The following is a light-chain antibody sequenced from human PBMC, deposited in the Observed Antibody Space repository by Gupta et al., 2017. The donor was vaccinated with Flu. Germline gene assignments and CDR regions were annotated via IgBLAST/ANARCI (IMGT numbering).Light chain of an antibody. CDR1: QSVSSN. Sequence: EIVMTPSPATLSVSPGERATLSCRASQSVSSNLAWYQQKPGQAPRLLIYGASTRATGIPARFSGSGSGTEFTLNISSLQSEDFAVYYCQQYNNWPLTFGGGTKVEIK. J-gene: IGKJ4*01. CDR2: GAS. V-gene: IGKV3-15*01. CDR3: QQYNNWPLT.